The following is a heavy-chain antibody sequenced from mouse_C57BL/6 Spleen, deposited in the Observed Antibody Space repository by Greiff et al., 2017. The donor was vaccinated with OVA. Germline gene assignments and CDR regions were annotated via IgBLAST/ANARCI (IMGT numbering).Heavy chain of an antibody. CDR3: ARSYYSTYYAMDY. J-gene: IGHJ4*01. V-gene: IGHV1-42*01. CDR1: GYSFTGYY. D-gene: IGHD2-5*01. Sequence: EVQLQQSGPELVKPGASVKISCKASGYSFTGYYMNWVKQSPEKSLEWIGKINPSNGGTTYNQKFKAKATLTVDKSSSTAYMQLKRLTSEASAVYYCARSYYSTYYAMDYWGQGTSVTVSS. CDR2: INPSNGGT.